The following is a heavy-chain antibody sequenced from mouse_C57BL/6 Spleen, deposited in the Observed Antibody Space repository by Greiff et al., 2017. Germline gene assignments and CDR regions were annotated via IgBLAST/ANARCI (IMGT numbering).Heavy chain of an antibody. D-gene: IGHD1-1*01. J-gene: IGHJ3*01. CDR2: IHPNSGST. CDR1: GYTFTSYW. CDR3: ARFPAVYYTVSWFAY. Sequence: VQLQQSGAELVKPGASVKLSCKASGYTFTSYWMHWVKQRPGQGLEWIGMIHPNSGSTNYNEKFKSKATLTVDKSSSTAYMQLSSLTSEDSAVYYCARFPAVYYTVSWFAYWGQGTLVTVSA. V-gene: IGHV1-64*01.